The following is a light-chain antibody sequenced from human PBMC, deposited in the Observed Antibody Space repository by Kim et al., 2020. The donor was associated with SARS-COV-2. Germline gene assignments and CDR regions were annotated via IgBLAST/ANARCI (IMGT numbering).Light chain of an antibody. Sequence: NFMLTQPLSVSESPGKTVTISCTRSSGSIDDNYVQWYQQRPGGVPTAVIYEDDQRPSGVSDRFSGSIDNSSNSASLTISGLKTEDEADYYCQSSNRSNVVFGGGTQLTVL. CDR1: SGSIDDNY. CDR2: EDD. V-gene: IGLV6-57*04. CDR3: QSSNRSNVV. J-gene: IGLJ2*01.